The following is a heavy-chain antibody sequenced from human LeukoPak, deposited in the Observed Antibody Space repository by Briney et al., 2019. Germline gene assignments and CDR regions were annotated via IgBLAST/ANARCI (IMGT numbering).Heavy chain of an antibody. CDR2: INPSGGST. Sequence: ASVNVSCKASGYTFTRHYMHWVRQAPGQGLEWMGIINPSGGSTIYAQKFQGRATMTRDTSTSTVYMELSSLRSEDTAVYYCARVLGGLAFRTFDYWGQGTLVTVSS. J-gene: IGHJ4*02. V-gene: IGHV1-46*01. D-gene: IGHD3-16*01. CDR3: ARVLGGLAFRTFDY. CDR1: GYTFTRHY.